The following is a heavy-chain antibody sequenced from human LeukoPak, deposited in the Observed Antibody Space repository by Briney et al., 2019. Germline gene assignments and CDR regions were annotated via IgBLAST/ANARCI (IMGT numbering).Heavy chain of an antibody. J-gene: IGHJ4*02. CDR3: ARDPTSFYDSSGYCSVYYFDY. Sequence: ASVTVSCKASGYTFTGYYMHWVRQAPGQGLEWMGWINPNSGGTNYAQKFQGRVTMTRDNSISTAYMELSRLRSDDTAVYYCARDPTSFYDSSGYCSVYYFDYWGQGTLVTVSS. D-gene: IGHD3-22*01. CDR2: INPNSGGT. CDR1: GYTFTGYY. V-gene: IGHV1-2*02.